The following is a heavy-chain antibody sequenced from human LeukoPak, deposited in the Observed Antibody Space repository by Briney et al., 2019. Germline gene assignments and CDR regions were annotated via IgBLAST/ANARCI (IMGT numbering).Heavy chain of an antibody. CDR2: INPNSGGT. CDR1: GYTFTGYY. V-gene: IGHV1-2*02. D-gene: IGHD3-22*01. Sequence: ASVKVSCKASGYTFTGYYMHWVRQAPGQGLEWMGWINPNSGGTNYAQKFQGRVTMTRDTSISTAYMELSRLRSDDTAVYYCATPHREGSGYYEYYFDYWGQGTLVTVSS. CDR3: ATPHREGSGYYEYYFDY. J-gene: IGHJ4*02.